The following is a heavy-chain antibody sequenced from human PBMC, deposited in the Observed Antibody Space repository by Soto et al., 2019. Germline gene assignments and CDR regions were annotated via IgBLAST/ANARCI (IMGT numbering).Heavy chain of an antibody. D-gene: IGHD1-26*01. CDR2: ISSSSSYT. J-gene: IGHJ4*02. CDR3: VRPGHYKNSVTYYFDY. Sequence: QVQLVESGGGLVKPGGSLRLSCAASGFIFSDYYMTWIRQAPGKGLEWVSYISSSSSYTNYADAVKGRFTISRDNTKNSLDLQMNSLRADDTAVYYCVRPGHYKNSVTYYFDYWGQGTLVTVSS. V-gene: IGHV3-11*05. CDR1: GFIFSDYY.